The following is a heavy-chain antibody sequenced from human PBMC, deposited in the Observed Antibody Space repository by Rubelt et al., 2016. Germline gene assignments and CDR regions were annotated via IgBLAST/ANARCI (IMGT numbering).Heavy chain of an antibody. Sequence: QVQLVESGGGVVQPGRSLRLSCAASGFTFSRYGMHWVRQAPGKGLEWVAIIWSAGSNNYYADSVKGRFTISRDNSKNILSLQMKSLRTEDTAVYYWARDKAGDTYDFDYWGQGTLVTVSS. D-gene: IGHD2-21*02. CDR1: GFTFSRYG. CDR2: IWSAGSNN. V-gene: IGHV3-33*01. J-gene: IGHJ4*02. CDR3: ARDKAGDTYDFDY.